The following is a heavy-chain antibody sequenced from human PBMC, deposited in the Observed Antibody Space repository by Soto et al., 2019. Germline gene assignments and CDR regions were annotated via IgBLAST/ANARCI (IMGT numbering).Heavy chain of an antibody. V-gene: IGHV4-4*02. CDR3: ARDGSGHPYYSDN. Sequence: PSETLSLTSAVSGGSLSSSNWWTWVRQPPGRGLEXIGQXXXSXNXXXNXXXXSRVTMSVDKSKNQFSLNVSSVTAADTAVYYCARDGSGHPYYSDNWGQGILVTVSS. CDR2: XXXSXNX. D-gene: IGHD3-3*01. CDR1: GGSLSSSNW. J-gene: IGHJ4*02.